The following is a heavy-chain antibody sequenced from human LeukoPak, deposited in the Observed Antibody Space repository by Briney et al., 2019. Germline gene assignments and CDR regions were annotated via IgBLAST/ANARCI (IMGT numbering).Heavy chain of an antibody. D-gene: IGHD3-22*01. V-gene: IGHV3-30-3*01. J-gene: IGHJ3*02. CDR3: AKVSVPYYYDSSGYLDAFDI. Sequence: GGSLRLSCAASGFTFSSYVMHWVRQAPGKGLEWVAVISYDGSNKYYADSVKGRFTISRDNSKNTLYLQMNSLRAEDTAVYYCAKVSVPYYYDSSGYLDAFDIWGQGTMVTVSS. CDR2: ISYDGSNK. CDR1: GFTFSSYV.